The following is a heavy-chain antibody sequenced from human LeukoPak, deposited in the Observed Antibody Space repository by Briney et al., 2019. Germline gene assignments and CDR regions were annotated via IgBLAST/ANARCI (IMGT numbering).Heavy chain of an antibody. Sequence: SVKVSCKASGGTFSSYAISWVRQAPGQGLEWMGRIIPIFGTANYAQKFQGRVTITTDESTSTAYMELSSLRSEDTGVYYCARGDVGATSSFDYWGQGTLVTVSS. D-gene: IGHD1-26*01. CDR2: IIPIFGTA. CDR1: GGTFSSYA. V-gene: IGHV1-69*05. CDR3: ARGDVGATSSFDY. J-gene: IGHJ4*02.